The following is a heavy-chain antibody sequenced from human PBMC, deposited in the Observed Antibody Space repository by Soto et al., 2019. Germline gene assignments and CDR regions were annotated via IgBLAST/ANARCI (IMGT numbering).Heavy chain of an antibody. J-gene: IGHJ4*02. CDR2: IYYSGST. Sequence: SETLSLTCTVSGGSISSGDYYWSWIRQPPGKGLEWIGYIYYSGSTYYNPSLKSRVTISVDTSKNQFSLKLSSVTAADTAVYYCAREVGEEYSSSSRGFYFDYWGQGTLVTVSS. V-gene: IGHV4-30-4*01. D-gene: IGHD6-6*01. CDR3: AREVGEEYSSSSRGFYFDY. CDR1: GGSISSGDYY.